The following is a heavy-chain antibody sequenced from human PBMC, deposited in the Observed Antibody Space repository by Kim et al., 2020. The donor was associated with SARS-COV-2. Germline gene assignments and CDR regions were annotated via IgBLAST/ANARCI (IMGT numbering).Heavy chain of an antibody. Sequence: GRFTISRDNAKDSLYLQMNSLRAEDTALYYCAKGARKPEYSGYDRVPFDYWGQGTLVTVSS. J-gene: IGHJ4*02. D-gene: IGHD5-12*01. CDR3: AKGARKPEYSGYDRVPFDY. V-gene: IGHV3-9*01.